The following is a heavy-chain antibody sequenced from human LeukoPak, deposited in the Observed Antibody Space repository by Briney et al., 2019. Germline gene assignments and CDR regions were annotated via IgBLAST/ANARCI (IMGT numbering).Heavy chain of an antibody. CDR3: ARDTFQPGLIDS. CDR1: GFTFSRYA. Sequence: KAGGSLTLACAPSGFTFSRYAVSWVRQAPGKGLEWASYTNTACSDIPYADSMKGRFTISRNNARNTLYMQLSSPMAEDSAVDYFARDTFQPGLIDSWGQGTLVTVSS. D-gene: IGHD2-2*01. CDR2: TNTACSDI. V-gene: IGHV3-21*05. J-gene: IGHJ4*02.